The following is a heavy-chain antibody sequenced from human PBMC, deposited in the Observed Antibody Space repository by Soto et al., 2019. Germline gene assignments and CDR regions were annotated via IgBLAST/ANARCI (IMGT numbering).Heavy chain of an antibody. D-gene: IGHD6-13*01. CDR1: GGSVSSGSYY. J-gene: IGHJ6*03. CDR3: ARKGAAASHAHYYMDV. Sequence: SETLSLTCTVSGGSVSSGSYYWSWIRQPPGKGLEWIGYIYYSGSTNYNPSLESRVTISVDASKNQFSLKLTSLTAADTAVYYCARKGAAASHAHYYMDVWGSGTTVTVSS. V-gene: IGHV4-61*01. CDR2: IYYSGST.